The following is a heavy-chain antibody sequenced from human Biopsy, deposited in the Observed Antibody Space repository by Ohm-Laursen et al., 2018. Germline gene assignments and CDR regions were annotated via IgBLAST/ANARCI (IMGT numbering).Heavy chain of an antibody. Sequence: SLRLSCTASGFTFSTYAMSWVRQAPGKGLEWVSSITSSGASTDFADSVKGRFTISRDNSKNTLYLQMNSLRAEDTAVYYCAKVSPTILSSFDPWGQGTLVTVSS. V-gene: IGHV3-23*01. D-gene: IGHD3-9*01. CDR3: AKVSPTILSSFDP. CDR1: GFTFSTYA. J-gene: IGHJ5*02. CDR2: ITSSGAST.